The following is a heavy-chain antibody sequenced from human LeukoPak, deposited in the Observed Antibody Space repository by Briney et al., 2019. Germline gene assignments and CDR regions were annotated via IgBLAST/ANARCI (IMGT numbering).Heavy chain of an antibody. J-gene: IGHJ1*01. D-gene: IGHD2-2*01. CDR2: ISGSSGII. V-gene: IGHV3-48*01. CDR3: ASLIVVVPAAPGTQH. Sequence: GGSLRLSCAASGFTFNTYTMNWVRQAPGKGLEWVSYISGSSGIIDYADSVRGRFTISRDNAKNSLYLQMNSLRAEDTAVYYCASLIVVVPAAPGTQHWGQGTLVTVSS. CDR1: GFTFNTYT.